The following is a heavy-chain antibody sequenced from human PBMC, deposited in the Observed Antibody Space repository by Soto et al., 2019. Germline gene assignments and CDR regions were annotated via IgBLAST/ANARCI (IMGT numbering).Heavy chain of an antibody. J-gene: IGHJ6*02. CDR3: ANWIVSWPYYYYYGMDV. D-gene: IGHD2-15*01. CDR1: GFTFSAYG. V-gene: IGHV3-30*18. Sequence: GGSLRLSCAASGFTFSAYGIHWVRQAPAKGLEWVAVISHDGRNKYYADSVKGRFAVSRDNSKNTLYLQMNSLRAEDTAVYYCANWIVSWPYYYYYGMDVWGQGTTVTVSS. CDR2: ISHDGRNK.